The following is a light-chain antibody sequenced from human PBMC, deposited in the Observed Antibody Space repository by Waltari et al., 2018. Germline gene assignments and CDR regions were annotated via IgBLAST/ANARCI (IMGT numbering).Light chain of an antibody. CDR3: QQYNSYSLLT. J-gene: IGKJ4*01. CDR2: KAS. Sequence: DMQMTQSPSTPSGSLGVRVTSACRASQSISNWLAWYQQKPGKAPKLLIYKASTLESGVPSRFSGSGSGTEFTLTISSLQPDDFATYYCQQYNSYSLLTFGGGTKVEIK. CDR1: QSISNW. V-gene: IGKV1-5*03.